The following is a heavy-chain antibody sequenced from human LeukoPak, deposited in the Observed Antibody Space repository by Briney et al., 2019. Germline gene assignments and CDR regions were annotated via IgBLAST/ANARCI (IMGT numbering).Heavy chain of an antibody. CDR2: IYHSGST. V-gene: IGHV4-30-2*01. CDR3: ARGSGVGSGWYYFDY. J-gene: IGHJ4*02. D-gene: IGHD6-19*01. Sequence: SQTLSLTCAVSGGSISSGGYSWSWIRQPPGKGLEWIGYIYHSGSTYYNPSLKSRVTISVDRSKNQFSLKLSSVTAADTAVYYCARGSGVGSGWYYFDYWGQGTLVTVSS. CDR1: GGSISSGGYS.